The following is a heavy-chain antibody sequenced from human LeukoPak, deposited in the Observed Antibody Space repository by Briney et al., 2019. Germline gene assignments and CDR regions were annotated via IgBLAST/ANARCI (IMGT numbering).Heavy chain of an antibody. V-gene: IGHV3-23*01. D-gene: IGHD3-10*01. CDR3: ARAKVRGVIIKSFDY. CDR2: ISGSGGST. CDR1: GFTFSSYA. Sequence: GGSLRLSCAASGFTFSSYAMSWVRQAPGKGLEWVSAISGSGGSTYYAASVKGRLTISRDNSKNTLYLQMNSLRAEDTAVYYCARAKVRGVIIKSFDYWGQGTLVTVSS. J-gene: IGHJ4*02.